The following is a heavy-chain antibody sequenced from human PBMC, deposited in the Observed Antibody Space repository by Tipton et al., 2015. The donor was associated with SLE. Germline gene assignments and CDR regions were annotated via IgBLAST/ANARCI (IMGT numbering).Heavy chain of an antibody. V-gene: IGHV4-31*03. D-gene: IGHD5-18*01. Sequence: TLSLTCTVSGVSINGGGYYWSWIRQHPGKGLEWIGHIYYSGNTHYNSSLKSRVTISVDTSKNQFSLKLTSVTPADTAVYYCTHSTDYYYMDVWGKGTTVTVSS. CDR2: IYYSGNT. CDR1: GVSINGGGYY. CDR3: THSTDYYYMDV. J-gene: IGHJ6*03.